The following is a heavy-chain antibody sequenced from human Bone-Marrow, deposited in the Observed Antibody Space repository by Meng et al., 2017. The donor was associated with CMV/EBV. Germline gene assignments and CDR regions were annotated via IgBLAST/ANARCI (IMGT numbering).Heavy chain of an antibody. V-gene: IGHV1-69*05. CDR2: IIPIFGTA. CDR3: ARDHQAGTYYYYGMDV. J-gene: IGHJ6*02. Sequence: SVKVSCKASGGTFSSYAISWVRQAPGQGLEWMGGIIPIFGTANYAQKFQGRVTITTDESTSTAYMELSRLRSEDTAVYYCARDHQAGTYYYYGMDVWGQGTTVTISS. CDR1: GGTFSSYA.